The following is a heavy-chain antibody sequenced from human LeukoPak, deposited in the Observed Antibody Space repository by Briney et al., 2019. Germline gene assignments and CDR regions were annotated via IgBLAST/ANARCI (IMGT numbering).Heavy chain of an antibody. CDR2: ISGSGGST. Sequence: QTGGSLRLSCAASGFTFSSYAMSWVRQAPGKGLEWVSAISGSGGSTYYADSVKGRFTISGDNSKNTLYLQMNSLRAEDTAVYYCARSPLRLGELSSIFDYWGQGTLVTVSS. V-gene: IGHV3-23*01. CDR3: ARSPLRLGELSSIFDY. D-gene: IGHD3-16*02. J-gene: IGHJ4*02. CDR1: GFTFSSYA.